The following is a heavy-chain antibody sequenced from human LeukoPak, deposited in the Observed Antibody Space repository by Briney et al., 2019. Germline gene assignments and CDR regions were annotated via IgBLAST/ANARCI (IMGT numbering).Heavy chain of an antibody. D-gene: IGHD2-2*01. Sequence: ASVKVSCKASGYTFTSYDINWVRQATGQGLEWMGWMNPNSGNTGYAQKFQGRVTITRNTSISTAYMELSSLRSEDTAVYYCASLGVPAAINAFDIWGQGTMVTVSS. CDR1: GYTFTSYD. V-gene: IGHV1-8*03. CDR3: ASLGVPAAINAFDI. CDR2: MNPNSGNT. J-gene: IGHJ3*02.